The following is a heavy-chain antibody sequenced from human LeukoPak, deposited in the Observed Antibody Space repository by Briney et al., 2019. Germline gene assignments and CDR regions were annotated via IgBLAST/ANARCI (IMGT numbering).Heavy chain of an antibody. CDR1: GYTFSSYG. Sequence: ASVKVSCKASGYTFSSYGITWVRQPPGQGLEWMGWISAYNGNTNYTQKFLGRVTMTTDTSTSTAYMELRRLRSDDTAVYYCARDLVLGAAFDYWGQGTLVTVSS. D-gene: IGHD3-3*01. J-gene: IGHJ4*02. V-gene: IGHV1-18*01. CDR2: ISAYNGNT. CDR3: ARDLVLGAAFDY.